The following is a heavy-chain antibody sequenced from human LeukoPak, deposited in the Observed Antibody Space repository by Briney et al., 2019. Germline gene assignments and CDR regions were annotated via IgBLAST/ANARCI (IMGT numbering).Heavy chain of an antibody. J-gene: IGHJ4*02. D-gene: IGHD2-21*01. CDR3: ARDAPGGDYLLDS. Sequence: PGGSLRLSCAASGFTFNNYALHWVRQAPGKGLEWVAVISYDGNKEYYADSVKGRFTISRDNSKNTLYLQMNSLRAEDTAVYYCARDAPGGDYLLDSWGQGTLVTVSS. V-gene: IGHV3-30-3*01. CDR1: GFTFNNYA. CDR2: ISYDGNKE.